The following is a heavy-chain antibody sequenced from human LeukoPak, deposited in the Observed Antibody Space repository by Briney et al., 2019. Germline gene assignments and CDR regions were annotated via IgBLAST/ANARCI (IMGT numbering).Heavy chain of an antibody. CDR2: VYYSGST. Sequence: SETLSLTCTVSGGSISSGSHYWGWIRQPPGEGPEWIGTVYYSGSTYYNPSLKSRVTISVDTSKNQFSLRLSSVTAADTAVYYCARNSSSSPWFDPWGQGTLVTVSS. V-gene: IGHV4-39*01. J-gene: IGHJ5*02. CDR3: ARNSSSSPWFDP. D-gene: IGHD6-6*01. CDR1: GGSISSGSHY.